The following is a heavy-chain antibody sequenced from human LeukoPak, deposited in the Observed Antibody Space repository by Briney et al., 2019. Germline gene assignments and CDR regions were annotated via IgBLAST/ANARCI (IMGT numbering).Heavy chain of an antibody. CDR2: IYPGDSDT. V-gene: IGHV5-51*01. CDR1: GYNFRNYW. CDR3: GVMVTTGAFDY. Sequence: GESLKISCKGSGYNFRNYWIGWVRQMPGKGLEWMGIIYPGDSDTRYSPSFQGQATISADKSISTAYLQWSSLKASDTAMYYCGVMVTTGAFDYWGQGTLVTVSS. J-gene: IGHJ4*02. D-gene: IGHD2-21*02.